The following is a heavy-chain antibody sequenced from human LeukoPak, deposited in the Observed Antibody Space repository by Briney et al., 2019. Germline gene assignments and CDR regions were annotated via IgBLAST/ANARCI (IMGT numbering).Heavy chain of an antibody. D-gene: IGHD2-21*02. CDR2: IYSGGST. J-gene: IGHJ4*02. CDR3: ARGTAYCGSDGCFDC. CDR1: GFTVSSNY. Sequence: GGSLRLSCAASGFTVSSNYMSWVRQAPGKGLEWVSVIYSGGSTYYADSVKGRFTISRDNSKNTLYLQMNSLRAEDTAVYYCARGTAYCGSDGCFDCWGQGTLVTVSS. V-gene: IGHV3-66*01.